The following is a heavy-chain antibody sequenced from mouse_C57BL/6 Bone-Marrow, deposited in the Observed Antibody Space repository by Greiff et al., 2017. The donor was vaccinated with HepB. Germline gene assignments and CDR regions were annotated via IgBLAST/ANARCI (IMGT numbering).Heavy chain of an antibody. Sequence: QVQLQQPGAELVMPGASVKLSCKASCYTFTSYWMHWVKQRPGQGLEWIGEIDPSDSYTNYNQKFKGKSTLTVDKSSSTTYMQLSSLTSEDSAVYYCARDGYYPAWFAYWGQGTLVTVSA. CDR3: ARDGYYPAWFAY. CDR1: CYTFTSYW. J-gene: IGHJ3*01. D-gene: IGHD2-3*01. V-gene: IGHV1-69*01. CDR2: IDPSDSYT.